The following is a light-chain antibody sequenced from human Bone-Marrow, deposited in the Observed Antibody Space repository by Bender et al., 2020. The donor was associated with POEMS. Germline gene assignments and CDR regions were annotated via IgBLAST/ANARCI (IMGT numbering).Light chain of an antibody. CDR3: CSFGGSSTWV. Sequence: QSVLTQPPSASGTPGQRVTISCSGGSSNIGAHAVNWYQHLPGTAPKLLIYSSHRRPSEVPDRFSGSKSGNTASLTISGLQAEDEADYFCCSFGGSSTWVFGGGTKLTVL. CDR1: SSNIGAHA. CDR2: SSH. V-gene: IGLV1-44*01. J-gene: IGLJ3*02.